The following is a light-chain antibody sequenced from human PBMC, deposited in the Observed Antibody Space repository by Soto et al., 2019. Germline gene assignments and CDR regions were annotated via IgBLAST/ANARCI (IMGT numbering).Light chain of an antibody. CDR1: SSDVGGYNL. V-gene: IGLV2-23*01. J-gene: IGLJ1*01. CDR2: DGS. CDR3: CSYVGNSAWV. Sequence: QSALTQPASVPGSPGQSITISCTGTSSDVGGYNLVSWYQQHPGKAPKLLIYDGSKRPSGVSNRFSESKSGNTASLSISGLQAEDEADYYCCSYVGNSAWVFGSGTKVTVL.